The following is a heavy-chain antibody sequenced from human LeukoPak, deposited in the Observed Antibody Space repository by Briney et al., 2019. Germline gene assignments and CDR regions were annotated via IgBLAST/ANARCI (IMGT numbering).Heavy chain of an antibody. V-gene: IGHV1-24*01. CDR3: APRYSGSYYADY. J-gene: IGHJ4*02. CDR2: FDPEDGET. Sequence: ASVKVSCKVSGYTLTELSMHWVRQVPGKGLEWMGGFDPEDGETIYAQKFQGRVTVTEDTSTDTAYMELSSLRSEDTAVYYCAPRYSGSYYADYWGQGTLVTVSS. D-gene: IGHD1-26*01. CDR1: GYTLTELS.